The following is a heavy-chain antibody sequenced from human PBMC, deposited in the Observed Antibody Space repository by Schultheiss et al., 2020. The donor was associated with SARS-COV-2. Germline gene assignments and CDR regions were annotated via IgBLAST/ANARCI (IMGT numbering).Heavy chain of an antibody. CDR1: GFTFSSYS. D-gene: IGHD6-13*01. V-gene: IGHV3-74*01. CDR3: ASAAAGTTYGMDV. J-gene: IGHJ6*02. Sequence: GGSLRLSCAASGFTFSSYSMNWVRQAPGKGLVWVSRINSDGSSTSYADSVKGRFTISRDNAKNTLYLQMNSLRAEDTAVYYCASAAAGTTYGMDVWGQGTTVTVSS. CDR2: INSDGSST.